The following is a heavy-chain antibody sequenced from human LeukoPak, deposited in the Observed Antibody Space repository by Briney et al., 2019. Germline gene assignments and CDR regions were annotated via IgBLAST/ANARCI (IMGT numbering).Heavy chain of an antibody. CDR3: ARAPGPNAFDI. Sequence: ASVKVSCKASGYIFISYAMHWVRQAPGQRPEWMGWINVGNGNTYHSQKFQGRVTMTRDTSISTAYMELSRLRSGDTAVYYCARAPGPNAFDIWGQGTMVTVSS. CDR1: GYIFISYA. CDR2: INVGNGNT. J-gene: IGHJ3*02. V-gene: IGHV1-3*01.